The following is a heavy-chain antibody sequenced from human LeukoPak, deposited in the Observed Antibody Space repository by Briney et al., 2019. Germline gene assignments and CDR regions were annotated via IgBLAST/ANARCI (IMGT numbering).Heavy chain of an antibody. CDR1: GYTFTSYG. D-gene: IGHD3-3*01. Sequence: ASVKVSCKASGYTFTSYGISWVRQAPGQGLEWMGWISAYNGNTNYAQKLQGRVTMTTDTSTGTAYMELRSLRSDDTAVYYCARLSGDPQFFGVVTFFDYWGQGTLVTASS. CDR3: ARLSGDPQFFGVVTFFDY. CDR2: ISAYNGNT. V-gene: IGHV1-18*01. J-gene: IGHJ4*02.